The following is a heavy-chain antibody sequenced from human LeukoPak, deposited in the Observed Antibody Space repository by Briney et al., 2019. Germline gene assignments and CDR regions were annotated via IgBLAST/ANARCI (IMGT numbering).Heavy chain of an antibody. CDR2: IAFDGINN. J-gene: IGHJ6*02. CDR3: ARATGGSYYDADYYYGLDV. Sequence: PGRSLRLSCAASGFTFNNYAMHWVRQAPGKGLGWVAIIAFDGINNYYTGSVKGRFTISRDNSKSTLYLHMNSLRPEDSAVYYCARATGGSYYDADYYYGLDVWGQGTTVTVS. D-gene: IGHD1-26*01. V-gene: IGHV3-30-3*01. CDR1: GFTFNNYA.